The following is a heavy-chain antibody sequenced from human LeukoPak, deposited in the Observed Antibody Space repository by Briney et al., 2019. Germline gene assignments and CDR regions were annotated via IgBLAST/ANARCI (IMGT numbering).Heavy chain of an antibody. V-gene: IGHV3-74*01. Sequence: GGSLRLSCAASGFTFSNYWMHWVRQAPGEGLVWVSRINYDGTTSYADSVKGRFTISRDNAKNTLYLQMNSLRAEDTAVYYCTRVGANYYGNFDYWGQGTLVTVSS. CDR3: TRVGANYYGNFDY. D-gene: IGHD4/OR15-4a*01. CDR2: INYDGTT. J-gene: IGHJ4*02. CDR1: GFTFSNYW.